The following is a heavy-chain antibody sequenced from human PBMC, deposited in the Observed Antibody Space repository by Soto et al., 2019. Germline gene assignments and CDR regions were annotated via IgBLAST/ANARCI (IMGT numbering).Heavy chain of an antibody. CDR2: ISPSTGYT. Sequence: QVQLVESGGGLVKPGGSLRLSCTASGFIFSDYYMSWIRQAPGKGLEWISYISPSTGYTNYADSVRGRFTISRDNAKNSLNLRMNSLRADDTAIYSCARRFCSGTSCPYSSFDPWGQGTLVTVSS. CDR3: ARRFCSGTSCPYSSFDP. D-gene: IGHD2-2*01. J-gene: IGHJ5*02. CDR1: GFIFSDYY. V-gene: IGHV3-11*05.